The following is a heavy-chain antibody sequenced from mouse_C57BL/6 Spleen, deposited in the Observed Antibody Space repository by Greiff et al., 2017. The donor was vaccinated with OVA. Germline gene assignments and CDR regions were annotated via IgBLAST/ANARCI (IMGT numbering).Heavy chain of an antibody. J-gene: IGHJ4*01. CDR3: ARYYGYDKSYAMDY. V-gene: IGHV1-82*01. Sequence: QVQLQQSGPELVKPGASVKISCKASGYAFSSSWMNWVKQRPGKGLEWIGRIYPGDGDTNYNGKFKGKATLTADKSSSTAYMHLSSLTSEDSAVYFCARYYGYDKSYAMDYWGQGTSVTVSS. CDR2: IYPGDGDT. D-gene: IGHD2-2*01. CDR1: GYAFSSSW.